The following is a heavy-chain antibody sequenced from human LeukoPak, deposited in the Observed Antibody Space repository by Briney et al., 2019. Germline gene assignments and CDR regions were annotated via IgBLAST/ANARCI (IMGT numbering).Heavy chain of an antibody. D-gene: IGHD1-7*01. CDR2: IYYSGST. CDR1: GGSISSGGYY. J-gene: IGHJ6*03. V-gene: IGHV4-31*03. Sequence: PSQTLSLTCTVSGGSISSGGYYWSWIRQHPGKGLEWIGYIYYSGSTYYNPSLKSRVTISVDTSKNQFSLKLSSVTAADTAVYYCARVTGTGLHMDVWGKGTTVTVSS. CDR3: ARVTGTGLHMDV.